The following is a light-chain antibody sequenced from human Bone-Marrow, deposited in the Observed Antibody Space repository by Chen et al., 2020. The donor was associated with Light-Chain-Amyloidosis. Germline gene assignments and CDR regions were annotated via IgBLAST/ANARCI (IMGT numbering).Light chain of an antibody. CDR3: QQSYSIQFS. CDR2: AAS. Sequence: DIQMTQSPSSLSASVGDRVTITCRASQSISSYLNWYQQKPGKAPKRLIYAASSLQSGVPSRFSGSGSGTDFTLTISSLQPEDFATYYCQQSYSIQFSFGPGTKVDIK. V-gene: IGKV1-39*01. J-gene: IGKJ3*01. CDR1: QSISSY.